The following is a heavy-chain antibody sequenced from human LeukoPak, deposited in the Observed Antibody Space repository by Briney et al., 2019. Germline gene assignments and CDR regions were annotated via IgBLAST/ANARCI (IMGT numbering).Heavy chain of an antibody. V-gene: IGHV3-13*01. Sequence: GGSLRLSCAASGFTFSSYDMHWVRQATGKGLEWVSAIGTAGDTYYPGSVKGRFTIFRENAKNSLYLQMNSLRAGDTAVYYCARGGFTIRWFGELSFTGMDVWGQGTTVTVSS. CDR2: IGTAGDT. D-gene: IGHD3-10*01. J-gene: IGHJ6*02. CDR3: ARGGFTIRWFGELSFTGMDV. CDR1: GFTFSSYD.